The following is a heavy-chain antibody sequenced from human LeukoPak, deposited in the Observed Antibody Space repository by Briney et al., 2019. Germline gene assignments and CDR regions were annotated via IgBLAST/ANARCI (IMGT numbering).Heavy chain of an antibody. D-gene: IGHD6-13*01. CDR2: IYHGGST. V-gene: IGHV4-30-2*01. CDR1: GGSISSDGYY. Sequence: SETLSPTCTVSGGSISSDGYYWSWIRQPPGEGLEWIGYIYHGGSTYYNPSLKRRVTISVDRSKNQFSLRLSSVTAADTAVYYCARGTIAAAGTFDYWGQGTLVTVSS. J-gene: IGHJ4*02. CDR3: ARGTIAAAGTFDY.